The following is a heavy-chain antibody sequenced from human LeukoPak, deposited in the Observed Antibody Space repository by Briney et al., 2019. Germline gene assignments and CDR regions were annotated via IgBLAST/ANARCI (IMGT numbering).Heavy chain of an antibody. V-gene: IGHV4-34*01. Sequence: SETLSLTCAVYGGSFSGYYWSWIRQPPGKGLEWIGEINHSGSTNYNPSLKSRVTISVDTSKNQFSLKLSSVTAAGTAVYYCARGAAAGPWGQGTLVTVSS. D-gene: IGHD6-13*01. CDR3: ARGAAAGP. J-gene: IGHJ4*02. CDR1: GGSFSGYY. CDR2: INHSGST.